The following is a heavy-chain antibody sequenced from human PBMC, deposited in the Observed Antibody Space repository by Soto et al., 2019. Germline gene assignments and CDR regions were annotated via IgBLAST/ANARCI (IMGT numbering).Heavy chain of an antibody. Sequence: QVQLQQWGAGLLKPSETLSLTCAVYGGSFSGYYWSWIRQPPGKGLEWIGEINHSGSTNYNPSLKSRFTLAVDTSKNPFSLKLSSVNAADTAVYYCARGEIVVVVAATASEYCQHWGQGTLVTVSS. CDR3: ARGEIVVVVAATASEYCQH. J-gene: IGHJ1*01. D-gene: IGHD2-15*01. V-gene: IGHV4-34*01. CDR1: GGSFSGYY. CDR2: INHSGST.